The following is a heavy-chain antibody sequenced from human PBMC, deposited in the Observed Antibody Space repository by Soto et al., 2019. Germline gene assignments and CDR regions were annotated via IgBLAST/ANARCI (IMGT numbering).Heavy chain of an antibody. D-gene: IGHD6-19*01. CDR3: ARVVAVAGSYYFDY. V-gene: IGHV1-69*01. CDR2: IIPIFGTA. J-gene: IGHJ4*02. CDR1: GGTFSSYA. Sequence: QVQLVQSGAEVKKPGSSVKVSCKASGGTFSSYAISWVRQAPGQGLEWMGGIIPIFGTANYAQKFQGRVTITADESTSTVYMELSSLRSEDTAVYYCARVVAVAGSYYFDYWGQGTLVTVSS.